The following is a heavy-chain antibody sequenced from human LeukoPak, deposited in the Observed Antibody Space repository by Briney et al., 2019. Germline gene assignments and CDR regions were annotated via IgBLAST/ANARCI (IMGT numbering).Heavy chain of an antibody. V-gene: IGHV3-64*04. CDR3: ARGGQQMSDAMDV. Sequence: PGGSLRLSCSASGFVFSIYTMYWVRQTPGKGPEYVSTISGSGNGFSIYYADSVKGRFTISKDNSKNRLYLQMNSLRTEDTAVYFCARGGQQMSDAMDVWGQGTTVTVSS. D-gene: IGHD6-13*01. J-gene: IGHJ6*02. CDR2: ISGSGNGFSI. CDR1: GFVFSIYT.